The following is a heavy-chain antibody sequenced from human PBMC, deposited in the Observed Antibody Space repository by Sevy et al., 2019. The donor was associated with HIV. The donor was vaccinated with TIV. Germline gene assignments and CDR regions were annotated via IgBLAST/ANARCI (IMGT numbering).Heavy chain of an antibody. V-gene: IGHV3-66*01. J-gene: IGHJ4*02. D-gene: IGHD5-18*01. CDR3: ARGKSGYGYALNY. CDR2: IHSDDTT. CDR1: GFTVNSNY. Sequence: GESLKISCAASGFTVNSNYMTWVRQAPGKGLEGDSVIHSDDTTYHADSVKDRFTISRDNFKNTLYLHMSSLRAEDTAVYYCARGKSGYGYALNYWGQGTLVTVSS.